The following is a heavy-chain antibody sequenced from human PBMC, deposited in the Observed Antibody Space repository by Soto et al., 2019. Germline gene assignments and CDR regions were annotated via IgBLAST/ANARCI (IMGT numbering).Heavy chain of an antibody. CDR1: GGSISSYY. CDR3: ARGDPLLWFGEKVYYGMDV. D-gene: IGHD3-10*01. V-gene: IGHV4-59*01. J-gene: IGHJ6*02. Sequence: QVQLQESGPGLVKPSETLSLTCTVSGGSISSYYWSWIRQPPGKGLEWIGYIYYSGRTNYNPSLKSRVTTSVDTFKNPCSLTLSSVSAADTAVYYCARGDPLLWFGEKVYYGMDVWGQGTTVTVSS. CDR2: IYYSGRT.